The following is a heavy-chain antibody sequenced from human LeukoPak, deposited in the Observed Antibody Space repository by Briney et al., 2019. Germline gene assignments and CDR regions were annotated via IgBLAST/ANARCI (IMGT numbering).Heavy chain of an antibody. Sequence: GGSLRLSCVASGFTFTNYWMSWVRQTPGKGLEWVANIKQDGSEKDYVDSMKGRFTISRDNAKNSVYLQMNSLRAEDTAVYYCARIGYKSSTFDYWGQGTLVTVSS. CDR1: GFTFTNYW. D-gene: IGHD2-2*02. CDR3: ARIGYKSSTFDY. J-gene: IGHJ4*02. V-gene: IGHV3-7*01. CDR2: IKQDGSEK.